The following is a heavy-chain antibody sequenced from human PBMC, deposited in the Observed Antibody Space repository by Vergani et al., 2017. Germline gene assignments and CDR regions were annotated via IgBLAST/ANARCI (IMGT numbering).Heavy chain of an antibody. D-gene: IGHD2-15*01. CDR3: ARGYCSGGSCLEYFQH. CDR1: GFTFDDYA. V-gene: IGHV3-9*01. Sequence: EVQLVESGGGLVQPGRSLRLSCAASGFTFDDYAMHWVRQAPGKGLEWVSGISWNSGSIGYADSVKGRFTISRDNAKNSLYLQMNSLRAEDTALDYCARGYCSGGSCLEYFQHWGQGTLVTVSS. CDR2: ISWNSGSI. J-gene: IGHJ1*01.